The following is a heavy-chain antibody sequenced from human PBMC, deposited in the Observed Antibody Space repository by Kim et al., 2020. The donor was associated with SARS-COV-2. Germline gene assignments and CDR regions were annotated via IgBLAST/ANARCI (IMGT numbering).Heavy chain of an antibody. D-gene: IGHD3-10*01. Sequence: YHNPPLKSRVTISVDTSKNLSLKLSSVTAADTAVYYCARRAMVRGGFFDYWGQGTLVTVSS. V-gene: IGHV4-39*01. J-gene: IGHJ4*02. CDR3: ARRAMVRGGFFDY.